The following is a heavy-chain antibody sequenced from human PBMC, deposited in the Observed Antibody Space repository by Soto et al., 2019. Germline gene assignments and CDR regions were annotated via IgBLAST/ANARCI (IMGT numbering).Heavy chain of an antibody. V-gene: IGHV1-18*01. Sequence: GPGVKKPGASVKVSCKTSGYTFTNFGISWVRQAPGQGLEWMGWVTTDKGKTTYAQKFQGRVTMTTDPSTSTAYMELRSLRSDDTAVYYCATRSPAFDYWGQGTLVTVSS. CDR3: ATRSPAFDY. CDR1: GYTFTNFG. CDR2: VTTDKGKT. J-gene: IGHJ4*02.